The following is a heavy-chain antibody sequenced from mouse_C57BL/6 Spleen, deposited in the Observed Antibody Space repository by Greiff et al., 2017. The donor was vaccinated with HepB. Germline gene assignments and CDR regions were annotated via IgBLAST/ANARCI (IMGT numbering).Heavy chain of an antibody. V-gene: IGHV14-4*01. CDR3: TLIYYGYGEFAY. Sequence: EVKLMESGAELVRPGASVKLSCTASGFNIKDDYMHWVKQRPEQGLEWIGWIDPENGDTEYASKFQGKATITADTSSNTAYLQLSSLTSEDTAVYYCTLIYYGYGEFAYWGQGTLVTVSA. D-gene: IGHD2-2*01. CDR1: GFNIKDDY. CDR2: IDPENGDT. J-gene: IGHJ3*01.